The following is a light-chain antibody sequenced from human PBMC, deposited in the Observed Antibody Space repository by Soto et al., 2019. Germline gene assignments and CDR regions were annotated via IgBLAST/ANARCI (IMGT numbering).Light chain of an antibody. CDR3: QQSYSTPYT. CDR2: AAS. V-gene: IGKV1-39*01. CDR1: QSISGY. J-gene: IGKJ2*01. Sequence: DIQMTQSPSSLSASVGDRVTITCRASQSISGYLNWYQQKPGKAPNLLIYAASSLQSWVPSRFSGSGSGTDFTLTISSLQPEDFSTYYCQQSYSTPYTFGQGTKLEIK.